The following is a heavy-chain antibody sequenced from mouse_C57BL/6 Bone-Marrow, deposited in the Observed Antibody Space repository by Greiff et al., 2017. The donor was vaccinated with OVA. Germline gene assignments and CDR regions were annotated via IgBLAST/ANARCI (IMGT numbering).Heavy chain of an antibody. D-gene: IGHD2-3*01. CDR3: ARFEVEWLLSVDY. CDR1: GYTFTSYW. Sequence: QVQLQQPGAELVKPGASVKMSCKASGYTFTSYWITWVKQRPGQGLEWIGDIYPGSGSTNYNEKFKSKATLTVDTSSSTAYMQLSSLTSEDSAVYYCARFEVEWLLSVDYWGQGTTLTVSS. V-gene: IGHV1-55*01. J-gene: IGHJ2*01. CDR2: IYPGSGST.